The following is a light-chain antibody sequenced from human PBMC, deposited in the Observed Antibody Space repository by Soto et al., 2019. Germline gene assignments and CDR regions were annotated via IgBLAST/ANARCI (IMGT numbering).Light chain of an antibody. CDR1: QDISNH. CDR3: QKHHGVPL. J-gene: IGKJ3*01. Sequence: DIQLTQSPSSLSASVGDRVTITCQASQDISNHLNWYQQKPGKAPNLLIYDASDLETGVPSRFSGRGSGTFFTFSINSLQPEDIATYYCQKHHGVPLFGPGTKVEIK. CDR2: DAS. V-gene: IGKV1-33*01.